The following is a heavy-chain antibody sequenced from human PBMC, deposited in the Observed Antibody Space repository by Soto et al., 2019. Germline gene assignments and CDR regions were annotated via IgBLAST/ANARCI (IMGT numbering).Heavy chain of an antibody. CDR2: TNGDGSST. CDR1: GFTFSVYW. D-gene: IGHD6-13*01. J-gene: IGHJ4*02. CDR3: ARGFSSSWYVVY. Sequence: AGGSLRLSCAASGFTFSVYWIHWVRQAPGKGLVWVSRTNGDGSSTNYADSVKGRFTISRDNAKHTLYLQMNSLRAEDTAVYYCARGFSSSWYVVYWGQGTLVTVSS. V-gene: IGHV3-74*01.